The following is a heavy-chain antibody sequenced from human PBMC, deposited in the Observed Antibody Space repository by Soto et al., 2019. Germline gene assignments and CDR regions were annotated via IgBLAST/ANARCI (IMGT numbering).Heavy chain of an antibody. CDR2: IYPGDSDT. D-gene: IGHD6-19*01. J-gene: IGHJ6*02. V-gene: IGHV5-51*01. CDR1: EYDFATYW. Sequence: PGESLKISCKGSEYDFATYWIGWVRQMPGKGLEWMGIIYPGDSDTKYSPSFQGQVTISVDKSISTAYLQWSSLKASDTAMYYCARHRYNSGPTDNDMDVWGQGTTVTVSS. CDR3: ARHRYNSGPTDNDMDV.